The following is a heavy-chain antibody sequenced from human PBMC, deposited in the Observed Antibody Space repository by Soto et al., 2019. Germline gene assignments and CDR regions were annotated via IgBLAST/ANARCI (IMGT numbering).Heavy chain of an antibody. V-gene: IGHV1-18*04. CDR2: ISAYNGNT. D-gene: IGHD3-3*01. J-gene: IGHJ4*02. Sequence: ASVKVTFKASGYTFTSYGISWVRQAPGQGLEWMGWISAYNGNTNYAQKLQGRVTMTTDTSTSTAYMELRSLRSDDTAVYYCARHETENTYYDFWSGYFSLTFDYWGQGTLVTVSS. CDR3: ARHETENTYYDFWSGYFSLTFDY. CDR1: GYTFTSYG.